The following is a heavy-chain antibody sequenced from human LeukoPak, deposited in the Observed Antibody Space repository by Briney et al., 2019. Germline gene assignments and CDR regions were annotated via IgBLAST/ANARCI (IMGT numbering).Heavy chain of an antibody. V-gene: IGHV5-51*01. CDR3: ARQGYGDYYSKKFDP. D-gene: IGHD4-17*01. Sequence: GESLKISCKGSGYRFTNYWIGWVRQMPGRGLEWMGIIYPGDSDTRYSPSFQGQVTISADKSISTAYLQWSSLKASDTAMYYCARQGYGDYYSKKFDPWGQGTLVTVSS. CDR2: IYPGDSDT. J-gene: IGHJ5*02. CDR1: GYRFTNYW.